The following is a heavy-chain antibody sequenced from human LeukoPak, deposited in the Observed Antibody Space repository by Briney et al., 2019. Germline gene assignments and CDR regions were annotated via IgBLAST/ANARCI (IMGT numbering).Heavy chain of an antibody. CDR2: IRSKANSYAT. CDR3: TGPSGSYSPDYYYYGMDV. D-gene: IGHD3-10*01. CDR1: GFTFSGSA. V-gene: IGHV3-73*01. Sequence: GGSLRLSCAASGFTFSGSAMHWVRQASGKGLEWVGRIRSKANSYATASAASVKGRFTISRDDSKNTAYLQMNSLKTEDTAVYYCTGPSGSYSPDYYYYGMDVWGQGTTVTVSS. J-gene: IGHJ6*02.